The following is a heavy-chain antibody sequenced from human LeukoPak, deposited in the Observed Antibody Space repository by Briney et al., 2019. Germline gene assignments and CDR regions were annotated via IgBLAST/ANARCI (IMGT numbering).Heavy chain of an antibody. J-gene: IGHJ4*02. Sequence: SETLSLTCTVSGGSISSYYWSWIRQPPGKGLEWIGYIYYSGSTNYNPSLKSRVTISVDTSKNQFSLKLSSVTAADTAVYYCARGQSYYDSSGYRGDYFDYWGQGTLVTVSS. V-gene: IGHV4-59*01. CDR1: GGSISSYY. CDR2: IYYSGST. D-gene: IGHD3-22*01. CDR3: ARGQSYYDSSGYRGDYFDY.